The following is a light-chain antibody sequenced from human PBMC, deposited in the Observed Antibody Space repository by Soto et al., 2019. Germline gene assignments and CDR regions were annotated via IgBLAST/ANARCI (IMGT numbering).Light chain of an antibody. J-gene: IGKJ1*01. CDR3: QQYNNWPPET. V-gene: IGKV3-15*01. Sequence: EIVLAQSPGTLSLSPGERATLSCRASQSVTNSFLAWYQQKPGQAPRLLIYDTSTRATGVPARFSGSGSGTEFTLTISSLQSEDFAVYYCQQYNNWPPETFGQGTKVDNK. CDR1: QSVTNS. CDR2: DTS.